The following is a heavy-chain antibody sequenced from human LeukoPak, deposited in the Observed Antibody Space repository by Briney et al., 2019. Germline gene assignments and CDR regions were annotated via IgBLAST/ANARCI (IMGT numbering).Heavy chain of an antibody. J-gene: IGHJ4*02. CDR1: GFTFSSYS. D-gene: IGHD3-10*01. CDR2: ISSRSIYI. V-gene: IGHV3-21*01. CDR3: ATLGVRGAPYSFDY. Sequence: GGSLRLSCAASGFTFSSYSMNWVRQAPGKGLEWVSSISSRSIYIYYADSVKGRFTISRDNAKNSLALQMNSLRAEDTAAYYCATLGVRGAPYSFDYWGQGTLVTVSS.